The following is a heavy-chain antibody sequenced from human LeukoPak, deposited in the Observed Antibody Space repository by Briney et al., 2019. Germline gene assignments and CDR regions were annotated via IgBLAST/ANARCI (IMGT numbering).Heavy chain of an antibody. Sequence: SVKVSCKASGGTFSSYAISWVRQAPGQGLEWMGGIIPIFGTANYAQKFQGRVTITADESTSTAYMELSSLRSEDTAVYYCAREGGGNDFFDFWGQGSLVIVSS. CDR1: GGTFSSYA. V-gene: IGHV1-69*13. D-gene: IGHD1-1*01. J-gene: IGHJ4*02. CDR2: IIPIFGTA. CDR3: AREGGGNDFFDF.